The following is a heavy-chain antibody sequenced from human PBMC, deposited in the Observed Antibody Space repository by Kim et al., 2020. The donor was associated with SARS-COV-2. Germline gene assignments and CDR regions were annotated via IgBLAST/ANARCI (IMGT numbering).Heavy chain of an antibody. J-gene: IGHJ5*02. D-gene: IGHD2-21*02. CDR3: ARGRKVTAWFDP. CDR2: INHSGST. CDR1: GGSFSGYY. Sequence: SETLSLTCAVYGGSFSGYYWSWIRQPPGKGLEWIGEINHSGSTNYNPSLKSRVTISVDTSKNQFSLKLSSVTAADTAVYYCARGRKVTAWFDPWGQGTLV. V-gene: IGHV4-34*01.